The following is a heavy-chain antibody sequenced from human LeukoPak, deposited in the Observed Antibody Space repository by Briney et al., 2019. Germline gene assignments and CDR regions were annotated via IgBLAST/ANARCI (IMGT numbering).Heavy chain of an antibody. CDR3: ARLEEDDDILTGYYPRPDYGMDV. Sequence: PGGSLRLSCAASGFTFSSSSMNWVRQAPGKGLEWVSYISSTSTTLYYADSVRGRFTISRDNAKNSLYLQMNSLRAEDTAVYYCARLEEDDDILTGYYPRPDYGMDVWGQGTTVTVSS. J-gene: IGHJ6*02. V-gene: IGHV3-48*01. CDR2: ISSTSTTL. D-gene: IGHD3-9*01. CDR1: GFTFSSSS.